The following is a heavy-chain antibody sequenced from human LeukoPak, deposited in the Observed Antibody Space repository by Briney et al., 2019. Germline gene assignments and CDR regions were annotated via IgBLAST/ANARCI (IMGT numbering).Heavy chain of an antibody. CDR3: ARDPHDYGGTHRGY. V-gene: IGHV3-48*02. Sequence: GGSLRLSCAASGFTFSSYSMTTVRQAPGKGLEWVSYISSSSSTIYYADSVKGRFTISRDNAKNSLYLQMNSLRDEDTAVYYCARDPHDYGGTHRGYWGQGTLVTVSS. CDR1: GFTFSSYS. D-gene: IGHD4-23*01. CDR2: ISSSSSTI. J-gene: IGHJ4*02.